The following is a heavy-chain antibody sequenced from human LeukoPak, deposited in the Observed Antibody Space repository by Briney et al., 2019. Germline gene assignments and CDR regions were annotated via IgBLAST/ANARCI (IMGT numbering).Heavy chain of an antibody. CDR1: GGSFSGYY. D-gene: IGHD6-19*01. Sequence: PSETLSLTCAVYGGSFSGYYWSWIRQPPGKGLEWIGEINHSGSTNYNPSHKSRVTISVDTSKNQFSLKLSSVTAADTAVYYCARGIRKQWLVRYYYYGMDVWGQGTTVTVSS. CDR2: INHSGST. CDR3: ARGIRKQWLVRYYYYGMDV. V-gene: IGHV4-34*01. J-gene: IGHJ6*02.